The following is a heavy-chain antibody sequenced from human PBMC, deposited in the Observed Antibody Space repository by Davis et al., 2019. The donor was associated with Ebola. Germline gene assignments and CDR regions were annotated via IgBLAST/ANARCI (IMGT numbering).Heavy chain of an antibody. CDR3: ARDLNWGIDY. D-gene: IGHD7-27*01. J-gene: IGHJ4*02. Sequence: ASVKVSCKASGYTFSSFQMHWVRQAPGQGLEWVGILNPSAGTTSYTQKFQGRVTMTTDTSTSTVYMELTSLRSEDTAVYYCARDLNWGIDYWGQGTLVTVSS. CDR2: LNPSAGTT. CDR1: GYTFSSFQ. V-gene: IGHV1-46*01.